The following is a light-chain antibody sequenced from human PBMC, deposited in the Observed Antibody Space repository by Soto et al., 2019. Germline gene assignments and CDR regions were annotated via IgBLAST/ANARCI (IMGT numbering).Light chain of an antibody. J-gene: IGLJ2*01. CDR1: NIGSKG. V-gene: IGLV3-21*04. CDR3: QVWDSGSAHVV. Sequence: SYELTQPPSVSVAPGKTASISCGGNNIGSKGVHWYQQKPGQAPVLVIYSDTDLPPVIPERCSGSNSANLATPTISRVEAGEEADYYCQVWDSGSAHVVFGGGTKLTVL. CDR2: SDT.